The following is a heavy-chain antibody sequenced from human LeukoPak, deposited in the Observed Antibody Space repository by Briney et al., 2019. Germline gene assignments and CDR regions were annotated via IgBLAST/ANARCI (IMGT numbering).Heavy chain of an antibody. CDR3: ARGGIAARPFYYYFDY. V-gene: IGHV1-69*05. CDR2: IIPIFGTA. J-gene: IGHJ4*02. D-gene: IGHD6-6*01. Sequence: GASVKVSCKASGGTFSSYAISWVRQAPGQGLEWMGGIIPIFGTANYAQKFQGRVTITTDESTSTAYMELSSLRSEDTAVYCCARGGIAARPFYYYFDYWGQGTLVTVSS. CDR1: GGTFSSYA.